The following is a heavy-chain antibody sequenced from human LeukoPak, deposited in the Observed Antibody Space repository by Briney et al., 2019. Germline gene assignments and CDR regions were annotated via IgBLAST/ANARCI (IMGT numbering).Heavy chain of an antibody. J-gene: IGHJ4*02. CDR1: GGTFSSYT. Sequence: ASVKVSRKASGGTFSSYTISWVRQAPGQGLEWMGRIIPILGIANYAQKFQGRVTITADKSTSTAYMELSSLRSEDTAVYYCASINTVRRHDYWGQGTLVTVSS. V-gene: IGHV1-69*02. D-gene: IGHD4-17*01. CDR2: IIPILGIA. CDR3: ASINTVRRHDY.